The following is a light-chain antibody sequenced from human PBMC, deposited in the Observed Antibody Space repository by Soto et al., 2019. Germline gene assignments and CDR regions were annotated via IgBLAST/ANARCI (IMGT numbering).Light chain of an antibody. J-gene: IGLJ2*01. CDR2: EIS. V-gene: IGLV2-14*01. Sequence: QSVLTQPASVSESPGQSITISCTGTSSDVGASDFVSWYQQHPGKAPELIIYEISNRPSGVSSRFSCSKSGNTASLTISGLQAEDESDYYCSSYTTSHTLVFGGGTKVTVL. CDR3: SSYTTSHTLV. CDR1: SSDVGASDF.